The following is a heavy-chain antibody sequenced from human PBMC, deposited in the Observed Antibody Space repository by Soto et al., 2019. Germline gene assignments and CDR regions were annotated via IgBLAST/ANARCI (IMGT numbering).Heavy chain of an antibody. Sequence: HPGGSLRLSCAASGFTFSSYGMSWVRQAPGKGLEWVSSISGTGGSTYSADSVKGRFTISRDNPKNTLYLQMNSLRAEDTAVYYCAKLYIAAADSGMDVWGQGTTVTVSS. J-gene: IGHJ6*02. V-gene: IGHV3-23*01. CDR2: ISGTGGST. CDR1: GFTFSSYG. D-gene: IGHD6-13*01. CDR3: AKLYIAAADSGMDV.